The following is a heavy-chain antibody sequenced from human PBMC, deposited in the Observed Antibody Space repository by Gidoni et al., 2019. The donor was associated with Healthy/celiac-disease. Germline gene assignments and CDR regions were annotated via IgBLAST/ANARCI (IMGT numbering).Heavy chain of an antibody. CDR1: GGLISRSSYY. CDR3: AREVNWFDP. J-gene: IGHJ5*02. CDR2: LYYSGST. V-gene: IGHV4-39*07. Sequence: QLQLQESGPGLVKPSETLSLTFTVSGGLISRSSYYWGWIRRPPGKGLECIGSLYYSGSTYYNPSLKSRVTISVDTSKNQFSLKLSSVTAADTAVYYCAREVNWFDPWGQGTLVTVSS.